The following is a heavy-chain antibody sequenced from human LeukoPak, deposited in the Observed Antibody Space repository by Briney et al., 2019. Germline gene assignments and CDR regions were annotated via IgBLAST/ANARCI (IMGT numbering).Heavy chain of an antibody. J-gene: IGHJ4*02. Sequence: PGGSLRLSCAASGFTFSSYAVSWVRQAPGKGLEWVSAISDTGGGTHYADSVKGRFTISRDNSKDTLYLQMNSLRAEDTAVYYCAKGIDSSGYYPFDHWGQETLVTVSS. V-gene: IGHV3-23*01. CDR2: ISDTGGGT. D-gene: IGHD3-22*01. CDR3: AKGIDSSGYYPFDH. CDR1: GFTFSSYA.